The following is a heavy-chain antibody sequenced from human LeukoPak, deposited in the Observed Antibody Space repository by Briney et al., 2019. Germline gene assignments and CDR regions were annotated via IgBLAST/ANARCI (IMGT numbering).Heavy chain of an antibody. D-gene: IGHD2-21*01. Sequence: PGGSLRLSCAASGFTFSNYWMNWVRQAPGKGLEWVANVKQDGSERYYVASVKGRFTISRDNAKNSLYLQMNSLRAEDTAVYYCARYCGGDCYGMDVWGQGTTVIVSS. CDR1: GFTFSNYW. CDR3: ARYCGGDCYGMDV. CDR2: VKQDGSER. J-gene: IGHJ6*02. V-gene: IGHV3-7*01.